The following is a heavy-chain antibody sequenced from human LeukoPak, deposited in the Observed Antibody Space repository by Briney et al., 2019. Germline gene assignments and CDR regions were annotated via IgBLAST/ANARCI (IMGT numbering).Heavy chain of an antibody. V-gene: IGHV4-59*01. CDR2: IYYSGST. Sequence: SETLSLTCTVSGGSISSYYWSWIRQPPGKGLEWIGYIYYSGSTNYNPSLKSRVTISVDTSKNQFSLKLSSVTAADTAVYYCARDGAIAARENYYYYGMDVWGKGTTVTVSS. J-gene: IGHJ6*04. CDR1: GGSISSYY. CDR3: ARDGAIAARENYYYYGMDV. D-gene: IGHD6-13*01.